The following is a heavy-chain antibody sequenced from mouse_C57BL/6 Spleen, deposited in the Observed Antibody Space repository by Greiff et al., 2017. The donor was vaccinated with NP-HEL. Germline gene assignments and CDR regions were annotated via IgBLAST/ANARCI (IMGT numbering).Heavy chain of an antibody. CDR1: GYTFTSYW. CDR3: ARAYYSNYFYYAMDY. Sequence: QVQLQQSGAELVKPGASVKMSCKASGYTFTSYWITWVKQRPGQGLEWIGDIYPGSGSTNYNEKFKSKATLTVDKPSSTAYMQLSSLTSEDSAVYYCARAYYSNYFYYAMDYWGQGTSVTVSS. CDR2: IYPGSGST. J-gene: IGHJ4*01. D-gene: IGHD2-5*01. V-gene: IGHV1-55*01.